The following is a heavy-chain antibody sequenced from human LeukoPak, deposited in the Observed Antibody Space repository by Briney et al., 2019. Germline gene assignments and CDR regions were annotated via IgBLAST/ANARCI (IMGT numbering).Heavy chain of an antibody. CDR2: IYYSGST. CDR3: ARAPYSSNLSWFDP. CDR1: GVSISSGGYY. Sequence: PSETLSLTCTVSGVSISSGGYYWRWIRQHPGKGLEWIGYIYYSGSTYYNPSLKSRVTISVDTSKNQFSLKLSSVTAADTAVYYCARAPYSSNLSWFDPWGQGTLVTVSS. V-gene: IGHV4-31*03. D-gene: IGHD2-2*01. J-gene: IGHJ5*02.